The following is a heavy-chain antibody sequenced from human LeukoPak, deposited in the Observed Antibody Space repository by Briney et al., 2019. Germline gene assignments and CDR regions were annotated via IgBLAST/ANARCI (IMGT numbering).Heavy chain of an antibody. CDR3: ARDPSTYYYGSGSYSAPPDDAFDI. D-gene: IGHD3-10*01. CDR1: GFTFSDYY. CDR2: ISSGGSTM. V-gene: IGHV3-11*04. Sequence: GGSLRLSCAASGFTFSDYYMSWIRQAPGKGLEWVSYISSGGSTMYYVDSVKGRFTISRDNAKNSLYLQMNSLRAEDTAVYYCARDPSTYYYGSGSYSAPPDDAFDIWGQGTMVTVSS. J-gene: IGHJ3*02.